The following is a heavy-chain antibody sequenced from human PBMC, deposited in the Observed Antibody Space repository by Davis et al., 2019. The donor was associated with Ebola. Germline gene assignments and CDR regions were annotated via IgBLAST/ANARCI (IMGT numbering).Heavy chain of an antibody. CDR1: GGSIRSNW. V-gene: IGHV4-4*02. D-gene: IGHD2-15*01. Sequence: PSETLSLTCAVSGGSIRSNWWSWVRQPPGKGLEWIGEIFHSGSTNYNPSLKSRVTISVDQSKNQFSLKLRSVTAADTAVYYCARVSGGYGMDVWGKGTTVIVSS. CDR2: IFHSGST. CDR3: ARVSGGYGMDV. J-gene: IGHJ6*04.